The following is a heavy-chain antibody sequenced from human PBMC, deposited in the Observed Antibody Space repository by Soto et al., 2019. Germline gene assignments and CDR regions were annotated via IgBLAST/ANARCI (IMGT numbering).Heavy chain of an antibody. CDR2: VNHSGEA. J-gene: IGHJ4*02. D-gene: IGHD2-2*01. V-gene: IGHV4-34*01. CDR1: GGSFRNYY. CDR3: AREDSIIIPAVSDF. Sequence: KPSETLSLTCGVYGGSFRNYYWIWVRQPPGKGLEWIGEVNHSGEATYNPSLQGRFTISRDNAKNSVSLQMNTLRVEDTAVYYCAREDSIIIPAVSDFWGQGTLVTVSS.